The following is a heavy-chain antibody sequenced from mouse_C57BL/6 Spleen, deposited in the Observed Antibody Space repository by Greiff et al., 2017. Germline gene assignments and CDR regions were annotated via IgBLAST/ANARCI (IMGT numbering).Heavy chain of an antibody. CDR1: GFTFSDYY. Sequence: EVHLVESGGGLVQPGGSLKLSCAASGFTFSDYYMYWVRQTPEKRLEWVAYISNGGGSTYYPDTVKGRFTISRDNAKNTLYLQMSRLKSEDTAMYYCARQKATVYAMDYWGQGTSVTCSS. V-gene: IGHV5-12*01. J-gene: IGHJ4*01. CDR2: ISNGGGST. D-gene: IGHD1-1*01. CDR3: ARQKATVYAMDY.